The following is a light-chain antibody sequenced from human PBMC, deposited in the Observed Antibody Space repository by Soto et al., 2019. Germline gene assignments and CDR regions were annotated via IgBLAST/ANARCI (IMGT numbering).Light chain of an antibody. CDR3: RQYNSYPLS. CDR2: KAS. CDR1: QSLSSY. V-gene: IGKV1-5*03. J-gene: IGKJ4*01. Sequence: DIQMTQSPSTLSASVGDRVTITCRASQSLSSYLAWYQQKPGKAPKLLIYKASSLESGIPSRFSGSGSGTEFTLTISCLQPDDFATYYCRQYNSYPLSFGGGTKVEIK.